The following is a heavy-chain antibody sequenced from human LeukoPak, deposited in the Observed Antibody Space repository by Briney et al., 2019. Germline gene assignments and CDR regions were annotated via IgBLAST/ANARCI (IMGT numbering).Heavy chain of an antibody. CDR3: ARGRYCSSTSCHRGGNWFDP. D-gene: IGHD2-2*01. V-gene: IGHV1-8*03. CDR2: MNPNSGNT. Sequence: ASVKVSCKASGYTFTSHDINWVRQATGQGREWMGWMNPNSGNTGYAQKFQGRVTITRNTSISTAYMELSSLRSEDTAVYYCARGRYCSSTSCHRGGNWFDPWGQGTLVTVSS. CDR1: GYTFTSHD. J-gene: IGHJ5*02.